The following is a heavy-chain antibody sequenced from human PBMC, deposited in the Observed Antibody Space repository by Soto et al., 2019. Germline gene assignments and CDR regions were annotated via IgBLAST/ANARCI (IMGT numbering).Heavy chain of an antibody. CDR2: TYYRSKWFN. J-gene: IGHJ4*02. Sequence: AQTLSLTCAISGDSVSSNSAAWNWLRQSPSRGLEWLGRTYYRSKWFNDYAVSVKSRITISPDTSKNQFSLQLNSVTPEDTAVYYCARKTTSGVANFDYWGQGTLVTVSS. D-gene: IGHD7-27*01. CDR3: ARKTTSGVANFDY. V-gene: IGHV6-1*01. CDR1: GDSVSSNSAA.